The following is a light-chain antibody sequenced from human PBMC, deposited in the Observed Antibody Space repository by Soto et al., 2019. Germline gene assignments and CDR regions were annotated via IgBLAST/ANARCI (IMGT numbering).Light chain of an antibody. Sequence: EIVMTQSPATLSVSPGERATLSCRASQSVSSNLAWYQQKPGQAPRLLIYGASTRATGIPARFSGSGSVTEFSLTISSLQSEYFAVYYCQQYNNWARGGGYTFGQGTKLEIK. V-gene: IGKV3-15*01. CDR3: QQYNNWARGGGYT. J-gene: IGKJ2*01. CDR1: QSVSSN. CDR2: GAS.